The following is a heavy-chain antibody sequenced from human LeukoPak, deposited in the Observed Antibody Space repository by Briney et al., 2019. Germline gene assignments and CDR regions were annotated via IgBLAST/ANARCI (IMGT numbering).Heavy chain of an antibody. V-gene: IGHV4-59*01. J-gene: IGHJ4*02. CDR1: GGSISSYY. CDR3: ARFFRYCSSTSCSFYFDY. D-gene: IGHD2-2*01. CDR2: IYYSGST. Sequence: PSETLSLTCTVSGGSISSYYWSWIRQPPGKGLEWIGYIYYSGSTNYNPSLKSRVTISVDTSKNQFSLKLSSVTAADTAVYYCARFFRYCSSTSCSFYFDYWGREPWSPSPQ.